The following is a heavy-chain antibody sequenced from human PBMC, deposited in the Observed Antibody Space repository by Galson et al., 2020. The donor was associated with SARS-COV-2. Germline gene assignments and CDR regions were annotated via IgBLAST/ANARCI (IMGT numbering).Heavy chain of an antibody. V-gene: IGHV3-30-3*01. Sequence: GGSLRLSCVASGFTFSNYAMHWVRQAPGKGLEWVAIISYDGNNKYADSVKGRFTISRDNSKNTLYLEMNSLRPEDTAVYYCAKETADYDSSNFDFWGQGTLVTVSS. D-gene: IGHD3-22*01. CDR2: ISYDGNNK. CDR3: AKETADYDSSNFDF. CDR1: GFTFSNYA. J-gene: IGHJ4*02.